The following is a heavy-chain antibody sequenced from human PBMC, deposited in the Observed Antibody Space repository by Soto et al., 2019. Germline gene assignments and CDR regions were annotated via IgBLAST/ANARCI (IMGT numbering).Heavy chain of an antibody. V-gene: IGHV4-39*01. J-gene: IGHJ6*02. CDR1: GGSISSSSYY. D-gene: IGHD1-1*01. CDR2: IYYSGST. Sequence: QLQLQESGPGLVKPSETLSLTCTVSGGSISSSSYYWGWIRQPPGKGLEWIGSIYYSGSTYYNPSLKSRVTISVDTSKNQFSLKLSSVTAADTAVYYCASIGTGYYYGMDVWGQGTTVTVSS. CDR3: ASIGTGYYYGMDV.